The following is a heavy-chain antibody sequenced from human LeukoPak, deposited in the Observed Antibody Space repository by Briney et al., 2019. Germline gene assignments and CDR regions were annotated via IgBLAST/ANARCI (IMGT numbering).Heavy chain of an antibody. J-gene: IGHJ6*03. CDR1: GYTFTSYD. V-gene: IGHV1-8*03. Sequence: ASVKVSCKASGYTFTSYDINWVRQATGQGVEWMGWMNPNRGNTGYAQKFQGRVTITSNTSIRTANVAVNSPRSEDTAVYYCARGFSTTPGGFIFGVVILYYYYMDVWGKGTTVTVSS. D-gene: IGHD3-3*01. CDR3: ARGFSTTPGGFIFGVVILYYYYMDV. CDR2: MNPNRGNT.